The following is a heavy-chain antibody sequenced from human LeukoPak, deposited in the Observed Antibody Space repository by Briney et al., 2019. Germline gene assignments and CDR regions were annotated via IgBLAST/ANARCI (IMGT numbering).Heavy chain of an antibody. CDR3: ARDSYDFWSGYYTTRTEYFQY. V-gene: IGHV1-2*02. CDR2: INPNSGGT. D-gene: IGHD3-3*01. J-gene: IGHJ1*01. Sequence: ASVKVSCKASGYTFTGYYMHWVRQAPGQGLEWMGWINPNSGGTNYAQKFQGRVTMTRDTSISTAYMELSRLRSDDTAVYYCARDSYDFWSGYYTTRTEYFQYWGQGTLVTVSS. CDR1: GYTFTGYY.